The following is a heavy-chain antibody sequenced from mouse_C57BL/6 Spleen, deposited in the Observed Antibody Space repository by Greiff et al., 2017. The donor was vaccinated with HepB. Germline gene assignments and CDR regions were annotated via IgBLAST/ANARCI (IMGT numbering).Heavy chain of an antibody. CDR1: GYTFTGYW. D-gene: IGHD2-1*01. CDR3: AKAYGNLAWFAY. V-gene: IGHV1-9*01. J-gene: IGHJ3*01. Sequence: QVQLKQSGAELMKPGASVKLSCKATGYTFTGYWIEWVKQRPGHGLEWIGEMLPGSGSTNYNEKVKGKATFTADTSSNTAYMQLSSLTTEDSAIYYCAKAYGNLAWFAYWGQGTLVTVSA. CDR2: MLPGSGST.